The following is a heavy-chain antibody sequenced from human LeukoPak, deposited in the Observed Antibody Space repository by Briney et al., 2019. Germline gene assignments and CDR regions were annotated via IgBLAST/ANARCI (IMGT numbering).Heavy chain of an antibody. D-gene: IGHD2-21*01. CDR2: ISGSGGNT. J-gene: IGHJ2*01. Sequence: GGSLRLSCAASGFTFSSYAMSWVRQTPGKGLEWVSAISGSGGNTYYADSVKGRFTISRDNSKNTLYLQMNRLRAEDTAVYYCAKGMIAKPWYFDLWGRGTLVTVSS. CDR1: GFTFSSYA. CDR3: AKGMIAKPWYFDL. V-gene: IGHV3-23*01.